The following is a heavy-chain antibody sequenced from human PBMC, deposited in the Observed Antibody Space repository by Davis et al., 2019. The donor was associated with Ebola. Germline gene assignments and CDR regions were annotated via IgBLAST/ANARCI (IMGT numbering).Heavy chain of an antibody. V-gene: IGHV3-73*01. J-gene: IGHJ4*02. CDR3: TSTIFGVGADY. Sequence: GESLKISCAASGFTFSGSAMHWVRQASGKGLEWVARIRSKANSYATAYAASVKGRFTISRDDSKNTAYLQMNSLKTEDTAVYYCTSTIFGVGADYWGQGTLVTVSS. D-gene: IGHD3-3*01. CDR1: GFTFSGSA. CDR2: IRSKANSYAT.